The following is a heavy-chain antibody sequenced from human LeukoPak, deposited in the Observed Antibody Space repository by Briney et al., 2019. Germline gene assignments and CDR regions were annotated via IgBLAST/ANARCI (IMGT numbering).Heavy chain of an antibody. CDR2: FYIAGNT. V-gene: IGHV3-66*01. J-gene: IGHJ4*02. D-gene: IGHD5-24*01. Sequence: GGSLRLSCGASGFTFSSYSMNWVRQAPGKGLEWVSVFYIAGNTYYADSVKGRFTISRDNSKNTVSLQMNSLRGEDTAVYYCARGDGYNYWITWGQGTLVTVSS. CDR3: ARGDGYNYWIT. CDR1: GFTFSSYS.